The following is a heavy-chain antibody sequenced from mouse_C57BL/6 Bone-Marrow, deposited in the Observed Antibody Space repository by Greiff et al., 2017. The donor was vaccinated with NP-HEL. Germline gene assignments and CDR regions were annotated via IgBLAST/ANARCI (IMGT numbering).Heavy chain of an antibody. Sequence: EVQWVESGGGLVKPGGSLKLSCAASGFTFSDYGMHWVRQAPEKGLEWVAYISSGSSTIYYADTVKGRFTISRDNAKNTLFLQMTSLRSEDTAMYYCAFLGLGYFDVWGTGTTVTVSS. CDR2: ISSGSSTI. CDR3: AFLGLGYFDV. J-gene: IGHJ1*03. V-gene: IGHV5-17*01. CDR1: GFTFSDYG. D-gene: IGHD4-1*01.